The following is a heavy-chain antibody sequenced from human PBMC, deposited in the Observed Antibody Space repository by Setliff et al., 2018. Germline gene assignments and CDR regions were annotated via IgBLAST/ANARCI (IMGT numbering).Heavy chain of an antibody. V-gene: IGHV3-7*01. Sequence: GGSLRLSCAASGFTFSSYWMNWVRQAPGKGLEWVANIKEDGSEKYYVDSVKGRFTISRDNAKNSLDLQMNSLRAEDTAVYYCARDRRCMDVWGQGTTVTVSS. CDR1: GFTFSSYW. CDR2: IKEDGSEK. J-gene: IGHJ6*02. CDR3: ARDRRCMDV.